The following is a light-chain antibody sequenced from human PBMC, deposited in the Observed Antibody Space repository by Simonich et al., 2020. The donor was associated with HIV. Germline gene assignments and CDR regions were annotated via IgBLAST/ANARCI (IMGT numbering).Light chain of an antibody. CDR3: QQYNNYRT. Sequence: DIQMTQSPSTLSASLRDRVPITCRASQSVSTWVAWYQQKPGKDPKLLIYKAASLESGVPLRFSGSGFGTEFTLTISSLQPDDFATYYCQQYNNYRTFGQGTKVEIK. J-gene: IGKJ1*01. CDR2: KAA. V-gene: IGKV1-5*03. CDR1: QSVSTW.